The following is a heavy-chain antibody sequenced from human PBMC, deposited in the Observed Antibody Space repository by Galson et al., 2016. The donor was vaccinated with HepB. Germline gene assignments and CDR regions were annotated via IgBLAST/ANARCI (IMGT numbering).Heavy chain of an antibody. J-gene: IGHJ4*02. Sequence: SLRLSCAASGFIFSNYDMYWVRQVAGKGLEWVSCIDIAGDTYYPDSVKGRFTISRENAKNTLYLQMNSLRAEDTAVYYCARGGSRPIDYWGQGTLVTVSS. CDR1: GFIFSNYD. D-gene: IGHD1-26*01. CDR2: IDIAGDT. V-gene: IGHV3-13*01. CDR3: ARGGSRPIDY.